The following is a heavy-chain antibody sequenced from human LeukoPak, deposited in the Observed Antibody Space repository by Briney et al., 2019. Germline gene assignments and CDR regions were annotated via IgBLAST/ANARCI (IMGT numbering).Heavy chain of an antibody. CDR3: ARGDGLYV. V-gene: IGHV3-7*03. CDR2: INHNGNVN. J-gene: IGHJ6*02. Sequence: GGSPRLSCAASGFTFSGYWMNWARQAPGKGLEWVASINHNGNVNYYVDSVKGRFTISRDNAKNSLYLQMSNLRAEDTAVYFCARGDGLYVWGQGATVTVSS. D-gene: IGHD3-16*01. CDR1: GFTFSGYW.